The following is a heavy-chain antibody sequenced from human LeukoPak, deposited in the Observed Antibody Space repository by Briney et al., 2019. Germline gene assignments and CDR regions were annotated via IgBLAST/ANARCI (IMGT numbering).Heavy chain of an antibody. D-gene: IGHD2-2*01. CDR3: ARVGDCSSTSCYNGFDP. Sequence: PSETLSHTCAVSGGSISSGGYSWSWIRQPPGKGLEWIGYIYHSGSTYYNPSLKSRVTISVDRSKNQFSLKLSSVTAADTAVYYCARVGDCSSTSCYNGFDPWGQGTLVTVSS. V-gene: IGHV4-30-2*01. J-gene: IGHJ5*02. CDR2: IYHSGST. CDR1: GGSISSGGYS.